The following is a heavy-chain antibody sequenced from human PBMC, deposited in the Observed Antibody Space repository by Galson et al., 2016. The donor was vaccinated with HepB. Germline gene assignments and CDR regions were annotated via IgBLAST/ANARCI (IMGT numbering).Heavy chain of an antibody. CDR3: AKTRLSHDVFDI. CDR2: IFYNEIT. D-gene: IGHD1-14*01. V-gene: IGHV4-31*03. J-gene: IGHJ3*02. Sequence: TLSLTCTVSGDSITNDAYYWSWIRQHPGKGLEWIGYIFYNEITDYNPSLKSRVTISVDTSKNQFSLKLTSVSAADTAFYYCAKTRLSHDVFDIWGRGTMVTVSS. CDR1: GDSITNDAYY.